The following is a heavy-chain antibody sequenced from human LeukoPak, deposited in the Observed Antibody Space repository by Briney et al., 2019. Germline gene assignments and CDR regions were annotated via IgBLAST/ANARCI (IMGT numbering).Heavy chain of an antibody. D-gene: IGHD6-19*01. CDR2: ISHDGGNK. J-gene: IGHJ4*02. Sequence: GGSLRLSCAASGFTFSNYWMSWVRQAPDKGLEWVAVISHDGGNKYYADSVKGRFTISRDNSKNTLYLQMNGLRAEETAMYYCATPYTSGWSLYFDNWGQGTLVTVSS. CDR1: GFTFSNYW. V-gene: IGHV3-30-3*01. CDR3: ATPYTSGWSLYFDN.